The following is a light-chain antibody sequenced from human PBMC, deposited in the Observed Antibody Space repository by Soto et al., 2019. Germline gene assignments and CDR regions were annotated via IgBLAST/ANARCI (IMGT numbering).Light chain of an antibody. J-gene: IGLJ1*01. Sequence: SYELTQPPSVSVSPGQTASITCSGDKLGDKYACWYQQKPGQSPVLVIYKDTKRPSGIPERFSGSNSGNTATLTISGTQAMDEADYYCQAWDSSLGVFGTGTKLTVL. V-gene: IGLV3-1*01. CDR2: KDT. CDR3: QAWDSSLGV. CDR1: KLGDKY.